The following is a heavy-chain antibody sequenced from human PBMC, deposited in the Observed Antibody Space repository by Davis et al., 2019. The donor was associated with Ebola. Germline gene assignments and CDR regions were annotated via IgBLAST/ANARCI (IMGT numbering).Heavy chain of an antibody. CDR2: IYPGDSDT. V-gene: IGHV5-51*01. Sequence: GESLKISCKGSGYSFTSYWIGWVRQMPGKGLEWMGIIYPGDSDTRYSPSFQGQVTISADKSISTAYLQWSSLKASDTAMYYCARQGNWNWMGGWFDPWGQGTLVTVSS. J-gene: IGHJ5*02. CDR3: ARQGNWNWMGGWFDP. D-gene: IGHD1-7*01. CDR1: GYSFTSYW.